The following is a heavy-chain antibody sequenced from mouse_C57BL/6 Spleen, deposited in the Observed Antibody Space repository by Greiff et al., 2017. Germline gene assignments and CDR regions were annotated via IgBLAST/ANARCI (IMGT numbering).Heavy chain of an antibody. CDR2: IDPETGGT. CDR1: GYTFTDYE. V-gene: IGHV1-15*01. D-gene: IGHD2-1*01. J-gene: IGHJ2*01. CDR3: TRGAYGNYGGY. Sequence: SGAELVRPGASVTLSCKASGYTFTDYEMHWVKQTPVHGLEWIGAIDPETGGTAYNQKFKGQAILTADKSSSTAYMELRSLTSEDSAVYYCTRGAYGNYGGYWGQGTTLTVSS.